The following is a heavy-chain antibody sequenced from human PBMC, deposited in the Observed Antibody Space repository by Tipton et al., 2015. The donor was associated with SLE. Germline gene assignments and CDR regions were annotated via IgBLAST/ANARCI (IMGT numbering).Heavy chain of an antibody. CDR1: GGSISSGGYY. D-gene: IGHD6-13*01. J-gene: IGHJ6*02. CDR2: IYYSGST. CDR3: ATVATPSSSWYSYYYGMDV. Sequence: TLSLTCTVSGGSISSGGYYWSWIRQHPGKGLEWIGYIYYSGSTYYNPSLKSRVTISVDTSKNQFSLKLSSVTAADTAVYYCATVATPSSSWYSYYYGMDVWGQGTTVTVSS. V-gene: IGHV4-31*03.